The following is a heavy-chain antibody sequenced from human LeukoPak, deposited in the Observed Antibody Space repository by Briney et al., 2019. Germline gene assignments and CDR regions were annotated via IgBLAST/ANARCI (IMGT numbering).Heavy chain of an antibody. V-gene: IGHV3-30*03. CDR2: ISYDGSNK. CDR1: GFTFSSYG. J-gene: IGHJ4*02. CDR3: ASPRRYSSGWYSD. D-gene: IGHD6-19*01. Sequence: GGSLRLSCAASGFTFSSYGMHWVRQAPGKGLEWVAVISYDGSNKYYADSVKGRFTISRDNSKNTLYLQMNSLRAEDTAVYYCASPRRYSSGWYSDWGQGTLVTVSS.